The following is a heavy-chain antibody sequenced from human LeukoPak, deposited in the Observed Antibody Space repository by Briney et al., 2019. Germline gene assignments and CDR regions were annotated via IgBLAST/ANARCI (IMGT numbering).Heavy chain of an antibody. CDR2: INPNSGGT. CDR1: GYTFTGYY. CDR3: ARADYDFWSGYYRYYYMDV. J-gene: IGHJ6*03. D-gene: IGHD3-3*01. Sequence: GASVKVSCKASGYTFTGYYMHWVRQAPGQGLEWMGWINPNSGGTNSAQKFQGRVTMTRDTSISTAYMELSRLRSDDTAAYYCARADYDFWSGYYRYYYMDVWGKGTTVTVSS. V-gene: IGHV1-2*02.